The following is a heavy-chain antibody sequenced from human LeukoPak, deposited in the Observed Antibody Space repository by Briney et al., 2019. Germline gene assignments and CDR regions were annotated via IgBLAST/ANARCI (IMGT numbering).Heavy chain of an antibody. CDR2: IHPNSGGT. V-gene: IGHV1-2*02. CDR3: ARWGKYYYDSSCYYY. D-gene: IGHD3-22*01. CDR1: GYTFTGYY. Sequence: GASVKVSCTASGYTFTGYYMQGVRQAPGQGLEWMGWIHPNSGGTKYAQRSRGRGTVTRDTSISTVYMELSRLRSDDTAVYYCARWGKYYYDSSCYYYWGQGTLVSVSS. J-gene: IGHJ4*02.